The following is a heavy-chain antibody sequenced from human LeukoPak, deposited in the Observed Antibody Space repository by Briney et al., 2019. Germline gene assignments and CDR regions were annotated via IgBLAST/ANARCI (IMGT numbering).Heavy chain of an antibody. J-gene: IGHJ4*02. CDR2: IYSGGST. V-gene: IGHV3-66*01. CDR3: ARGGAPPPLRLGDASYDY. Sequence: PGGSLRLSWAASGFTVSSNYMSWVRQAPGKGLEWVSVIYSGGSTYYADSVKGRFTISRDNSKNTLYLQMNSLRAEDTAVYYCARGGAPPPLRLGDASYDYWGQGTLVTVSS. CDR1: GFTVSSNY. D-gene: IGHD3-16*01.